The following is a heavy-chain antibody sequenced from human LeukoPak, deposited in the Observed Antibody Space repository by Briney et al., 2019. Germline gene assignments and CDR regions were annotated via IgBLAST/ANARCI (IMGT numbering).Heavy chain of an antibody. CDR2: INHSEST. CDR3: ARGVGYCSSTSCYTGWFDP. V-gene: IGHV4-34*01. D-gene: IGHD2-2*02. J-gene: IGHJ5*02. CDR1: GGSFSGYY. Sequence: SETLSLTCAVYGGSFSGYYWSWIRQPPGKGLEWIGEINHSESTNYNPSLKSRVTISVDTSKNQFSLKLSSVTAADTAVYYCARGVGYCSSTSCYTGWFDPWGQGTLVTVSS.